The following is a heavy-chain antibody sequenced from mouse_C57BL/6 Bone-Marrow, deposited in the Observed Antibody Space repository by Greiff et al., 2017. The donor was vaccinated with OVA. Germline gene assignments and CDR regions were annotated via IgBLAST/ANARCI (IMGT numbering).Heavy chain of an antibody. CDR2: INPSTGGT. CDR1: GYSFTGYY. CDR3: ARNFTSTYYYAMDY. Sequence: VQLKESGPELVKPGASVTISCKASGYSFTGYYMNWVKQSPEKSLEWIGEINPSTGGTTYNQKFKAKATLTVDKSSSTAYMQLKSLTSEDSAVYYCARNFTSTYYYAMDYWGQGTAVTVSS. V-gene: IGHV1-42*01. J-gene: IGHJ4*01. D-gene: IGHD6-1*01.